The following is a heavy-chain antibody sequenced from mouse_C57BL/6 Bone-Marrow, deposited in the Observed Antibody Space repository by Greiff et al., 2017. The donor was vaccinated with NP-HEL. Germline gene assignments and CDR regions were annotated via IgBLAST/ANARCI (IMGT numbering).Heavy chain of an antibody. CDR1: GFTFSSYG. Sequence: DVKLQESGGDLVKPGGSLKLSCAASGFTFSSYGMSWVRQTPDKRLEWVATISSGGSYTYYPDSVKGRFTISRDNAKNTLYLQMSSLKSEDTAMYYCARRGLLLRYHYAMDYWGQGTSVTVSS. J-gene: IGHJ4*01. V-gene: IGHV5-6*02. D-gene: IGHD1-1*01. CDR2: ISSGGSYT. CDR3: ARRGLLLRYHYAMDY.